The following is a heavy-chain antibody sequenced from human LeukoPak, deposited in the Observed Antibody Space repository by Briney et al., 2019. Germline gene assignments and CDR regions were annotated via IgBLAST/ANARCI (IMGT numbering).Heavy chain of an antibody. J-gene: IGHJ4*02. CDR3: ARGDTWFDY. Sequence: SETLSLTCAVYGGSFSGYYWSWIRQPPGKGLEWIGYIYYSGSTYCNPSLKSRVTISVDTSKNQFSLRLNSVTAADTAVYYCARGDTWFDYWGQGTLVTVSS. CDR1: GGSFSGYY. D-gene: IGHD5-18*01. V-gene: IGHV4-34*09. CDR2: IYYSGST.